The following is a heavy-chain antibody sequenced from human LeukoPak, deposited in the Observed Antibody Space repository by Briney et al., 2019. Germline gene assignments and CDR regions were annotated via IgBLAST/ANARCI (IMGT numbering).Heavy chain of an antibody. Sequence: SETLSLTCAVYGGSFSGYYWSRIRQPPGKGLEWIGEINHSGSTNYNPSLKSRVTISVDTSKNQFSLKLSSVTAADTAVYYCASPLSRYWYFDLWGRGTLVTVSS. CDR3: ASPLSRYWYFDL. J-gene: IGHJ2*01. CDR2: INHSGST. D-gene: IGHD3-16*01. CDR1: GGSFSGYY. V-gene: IGHV4-34*01.